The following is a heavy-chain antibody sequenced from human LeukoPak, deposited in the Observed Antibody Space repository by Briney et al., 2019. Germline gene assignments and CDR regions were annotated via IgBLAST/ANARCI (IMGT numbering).Heavy chain of an antibody. V-gene: IGHV4-61*02. D-gene: IGHD2-21*01. CDR2: IYTSGST. CDR1: GGSISSGSYY. CDR3: ARDRYGGADY. J-gene: IGHJ4*02. Sequence: SQTLSLTCTVSGGSISSGSYYWSWIRQPAGKGLEWIGRIYTSGSTNYNPSLKSRVTISVGTSKNQFSLKLSSVTAADTAVYYCARDRYGGADYWGQGTLVTVSS.